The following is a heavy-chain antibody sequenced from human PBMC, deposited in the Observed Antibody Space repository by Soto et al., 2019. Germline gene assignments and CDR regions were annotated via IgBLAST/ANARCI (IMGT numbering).Heavy chain of an antibody. V-gene: IGHV3-48*02. CDR1: GFTFSRYS. J-gene: IGHJ6*02. D-gene: IGHD3-10*01. CDR2: ISSSSSTI. CDR3: ARDRTERAAYYYGSGYYYYYGMDV. Sequence: GGSLRLSCAASGFTFSRYSMNWVRQAPGKGLEWVSYISSSSSTIYYADSVKGRFTISRDNAKNSLYLQMNSLRDEDTAVYYCARDRTERAAYYYGSGYYYYYGMDVWGQGTTVTVSS.